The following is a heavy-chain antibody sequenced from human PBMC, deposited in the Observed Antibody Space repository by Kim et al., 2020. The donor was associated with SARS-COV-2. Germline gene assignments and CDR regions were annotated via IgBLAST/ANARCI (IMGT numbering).Heavy chain of an antibody. D-gene: IGHD3-22*01. J-gene: IGHJ4*02. CDR1: GFTFSNYA. CDR2: ISYDGSNK. Sequence: GGSLRLSCAASGFTFSNYAMHWVRQAPGKGLEWVAVISYDGSNKYYADTVKGRFTISRDNSKNTLYLQMNSLRAEDTAVYYCARDTYYYGSSGFDFDYWGQGTLVTVSS. CDR3: ARDTYYYGSSGFDFDY. V-gene: IGHV3-30*04.